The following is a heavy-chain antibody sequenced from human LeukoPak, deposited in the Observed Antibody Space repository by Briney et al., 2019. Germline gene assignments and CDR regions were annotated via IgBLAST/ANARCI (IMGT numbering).Heavy chain of an antibody. D-gene: IGHD2-2*02. CDR2: INHSGST. Sequence: SETLSLTCAVYGGSFSGYYWSWIRQPLGKGLEWIGEINHSGSTNYNPSLKSRVTISVDTSKNQFSLKLSSVTAADTAVYYCASSYCSSTSCYSNWFDPWGQGTLVTVSS. V-gene: IGHV4-34*01. CDR1: GGSFSGYY. CDR3: ASSYCSSTSCYSNWFDP. J-gene: IGHJ5*02.